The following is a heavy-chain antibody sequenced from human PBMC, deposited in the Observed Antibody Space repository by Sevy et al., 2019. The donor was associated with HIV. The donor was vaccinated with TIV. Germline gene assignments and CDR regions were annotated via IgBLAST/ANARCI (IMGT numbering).Heavy chain of an antibody. V-gene: IGHV3-11*04. CDR1: GFTFSDYY. Sequence: GGSLRLSCAASGFTFSDYYMSWIRQAPGKGLEWVSYISSSSSTIYYADSVKGRFTISRDNAKNSLYLQMNSLRDEDTAVYYCARDLDEDYYYGMDVWGQGTTVTVSS. CDR2: ISSSSSTI. J-gene: IGHJ6*02. CDR3: ARDLDEDYYYGMDV.